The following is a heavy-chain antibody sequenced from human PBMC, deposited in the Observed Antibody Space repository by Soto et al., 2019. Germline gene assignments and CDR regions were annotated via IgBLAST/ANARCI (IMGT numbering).Heavy chain of an antibody. D-gene: IGHD1-7*01. CDR2: INCRGST. CDR1: GVSISSDY. J-gene: IGHJ4*02. Sequence: PSETLSLTCSVSGVSISSDYWSWIRQPPGKGLEWIGYINCRGSTNYNPSLKSRVTISVDTSKNQFSLSLTSVTAADTAVYFCARAASSPITGTPYYFDSWGQGTLVTVSS. CDR3: ARAASSPITGTPYYFDS. V-gene: IGHV4-59*01.